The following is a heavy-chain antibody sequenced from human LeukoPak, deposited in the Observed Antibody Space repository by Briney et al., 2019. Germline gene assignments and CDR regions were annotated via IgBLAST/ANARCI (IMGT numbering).Heavy chain of an antibody. V-gene: IGHV4-34*01. CDR2: INHSGST. CDR1: GGSFSGYY. J-gene: IGHJ4*02. CDR3: ARGIAAAGSYYFDY. Sequence: SETLSLTCAVYGGSFSGYYWSWIRQPPGKGLEWIGEINHSGSTNYNPSLKSRVTISVDTSKNQFSLKLSSVTAADTAVYYCARGIAAAGSYYFDYWGQGTLVTVSS. D-gene: IGHD6-13*01.